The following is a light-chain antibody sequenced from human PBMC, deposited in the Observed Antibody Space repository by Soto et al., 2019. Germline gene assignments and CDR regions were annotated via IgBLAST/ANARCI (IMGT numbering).Light chain of an antibody. CDR2: EAT. J-gene: IGKJ1*01. Sequence: DIEMTQSPSSLSASVGDRVTISCRSSQNIHKYLNLYQQRPGKAPNLLVYEATSLETGVSLKFSGSGSGTEFTFTIDSLQPEDFATYYWPQSFVSTWTFGQGTNIEI. CDR1: QNIHKY. CDR3: PQSFVSTWT. V-gene: IGKV1-39*01.